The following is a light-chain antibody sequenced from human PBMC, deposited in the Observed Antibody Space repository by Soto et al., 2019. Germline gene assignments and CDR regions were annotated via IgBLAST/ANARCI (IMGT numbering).Light chain of an antibody. J-gene: IGKJ2*01. Sequence: EIVMTQSPATLSVSPGERATLSCRASQSVSSNLAWYQQKPGQAPRLLIYGASTRATGIPARFSGSGSGTEFTLTISSLQSEDFPVYYCQQYNNWPWYAFGQGTKLEIK. CDR3: QQYNNWPWYA. CDR1: QSVSSN. V-gene: IGKV3-15*01. CDR2: GAS.